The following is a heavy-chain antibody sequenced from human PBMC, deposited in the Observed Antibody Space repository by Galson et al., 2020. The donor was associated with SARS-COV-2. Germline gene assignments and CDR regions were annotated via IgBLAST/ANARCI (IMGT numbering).Heavy chain of an antibody. D-gene: IGHD1-26*01. J-gene: IGHJ1*01. CDR3: ARFSGSWSDEEY. V-gene: IGHV5-51*01. Sequence: GESPKLSCKGSGYIFTTYWIGWVRQMPGKGLEWVGIIYPGDSDTRYSPSFQGQVTISADKSISTAYLQWSSLKASDTAMYYCARFSGSWSDEEYGGQGTLGIVSS. CDR2: IYPGDSDT. CDR1: GYIFTTYW.